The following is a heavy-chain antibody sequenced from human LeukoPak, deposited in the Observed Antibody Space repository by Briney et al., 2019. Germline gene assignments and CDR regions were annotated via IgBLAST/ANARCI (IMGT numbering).Heavy chain of an antibody. CDR1: GYTFTSYY. CDR2: INPNSGGT. V-gene: IGHV1-2*02. J-gene: IGHJ3*02. CDR3: ARSSHYYDAFDI. Sequence: GASVKVSCKASGYTFTSYYMHWVRQAPGQGLEWMGWINPNSGGTNYAQKFQGRVTMTRDTSISTAYMALSTLRAYDTAVYYCARSSHYYDAFDIWGQGTMVTVSS. D-gene: IGHD3-10*01.